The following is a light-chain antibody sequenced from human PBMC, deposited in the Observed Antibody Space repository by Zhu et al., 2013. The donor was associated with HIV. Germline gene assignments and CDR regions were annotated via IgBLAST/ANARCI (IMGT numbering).Light chain of an antibody. CDR1: QTISTW. V-gene: IGKV1-5*03. J-gene: IGKJ1*01. CDR2: EAS. CDR3: QQYGSSPGWT. Sequence: DIRMTQSPSTLSAAVGDRVTITCRASQTISTWLAWYQQQPGKVPKLLIYEASTLASGVPSRFSASGSGTEFTLTISRLEPEDFAVYYCQQYGSSPGWTFGQGDQGGNQT.